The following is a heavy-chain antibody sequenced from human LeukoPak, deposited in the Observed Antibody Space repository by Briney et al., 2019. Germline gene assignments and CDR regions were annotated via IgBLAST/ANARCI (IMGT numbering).Heavy chain of an antibody. D-gene: IGHD3-22*01. Sequence: ASVKVSCKASGVTISSYAISWVRQAPGPGHEWMGRIIPILGIPKYAQKFQGRVTINADKSTSTAYLEVSSLRSEDTAVYYCTRDSGDSSGYFDYWGQGTLVTVSS. V-gene: IGHV1-69*04. CDR1: GVTISSYA. CDR2: IIPILGIP. J-gene: IGHJ4*02. CDR3: TRDSGDSSGYFDY.